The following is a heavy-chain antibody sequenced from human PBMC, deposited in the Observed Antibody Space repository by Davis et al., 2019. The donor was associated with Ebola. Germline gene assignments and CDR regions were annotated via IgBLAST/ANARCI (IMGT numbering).Heavy chain of an antibody. D-gene: IGHD2-21*02. CDR1: GFTFSGSS. CDR2: TSGGTGAM. CDR3: ARARDYALDI. J-gene: IGHJ3*02. V-gene: IGHV3-48*02. Sequence: PRGSLRLSCAASGFTFSGSSMNWVRQAPGKWLEWISHTSGGTGAMEYADSVQGRFTISRDNAKNSLYLQMNSLRDDDTAVYYCARARDYALDIWGQGTMVTVSS.